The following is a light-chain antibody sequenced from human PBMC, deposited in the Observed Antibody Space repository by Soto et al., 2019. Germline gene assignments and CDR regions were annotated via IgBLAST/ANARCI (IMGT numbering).Light chain of an antibody. V-gene: IGLV4-69*01. CDR1: SGHSSYA. CDR3: QTWGTGMV. Sequence: QPVLTQSPSASASLGASVKLTCTLSSGHSSYAIAWHQQQPEKGPRYLMKLNSDGSHSKGDGIPDRFSGSSSGAERYLTISSLQSEDEVDYYCQTWGTGMVFGGGTKLTVL. CDR2: LNSDGSH. J-gene: IGLJ3*02.